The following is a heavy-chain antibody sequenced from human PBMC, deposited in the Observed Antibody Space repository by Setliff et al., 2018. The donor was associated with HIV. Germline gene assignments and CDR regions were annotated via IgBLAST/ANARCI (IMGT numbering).Heavy chain of an antibody. CDR2: VYYTGSS. CDR3: ARADYEGGSYYFDH. D-gene: IGHD3-22*01. J-gene: IGHJ4*02. V-gene: IGHV4-59*02. CDR1: GASVTNYY. Sequence: SETLSLTCTVSGASVTNYYWSWIRQPPGKGLEWIGYVYYTGSSNYNPSLKSRVTISVDTTQTHFSLRLESVTAADTAIYFCARADYEGGSYYFDHWGQGILVTV.